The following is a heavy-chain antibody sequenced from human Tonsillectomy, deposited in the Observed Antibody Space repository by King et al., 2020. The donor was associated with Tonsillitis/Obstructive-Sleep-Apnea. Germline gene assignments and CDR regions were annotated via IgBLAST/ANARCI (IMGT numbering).Heavy chain of an antibody. Sequence: QLVQSGAEVKKPGASVKVSCNASGYTFTSYYMHWVRQAPGQGLEWMGIINPSGGSTSYAQKFQGRGTMTRETSTSTVYMELSSLRSEDTAVYYCARVYCSGGSCYEDYWGQGTLVTVSS. CDR1: GYTFTSYY. D-gene: IGHD2-15*01. CDR3: ARVYCSGGSCYEDY. V-gene: IGHV1-46*01. J-gene: IGHJ4*02. CDR2: INPSGGST.